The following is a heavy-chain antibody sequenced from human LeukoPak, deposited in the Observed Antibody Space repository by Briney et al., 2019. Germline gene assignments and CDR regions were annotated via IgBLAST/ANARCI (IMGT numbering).Heavy chain of an antibody. CDR3: ARAVGARLLLDY. J-gene: IGHJ4*02. V-gene: IGHV1-2*02. D-gene: IGHD1-26*01. CDR1: VYTLNGYY. CDR2: INPNSGGS. Sequence: GASVKVSCKASVYTLNGYYMHWVGQAPGQEGEGVGWINPNSGGSNYAQKFHGRVIMTRYTSISTAYMELSRLRSDDTAVYYSARAVGARLLLDYWGQGTLVTV.